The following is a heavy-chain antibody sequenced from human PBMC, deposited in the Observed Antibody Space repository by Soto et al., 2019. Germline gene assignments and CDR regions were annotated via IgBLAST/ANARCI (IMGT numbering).Heavy chain of an antibody. Sequence: SETLSLTCAVSGVSISSGGYSWSWIRQPPGKGLEWIGYIYHSGSTYYNPSLKSRVTISVDRSKNQFSLKLSSVTAADTAVYYCARSPDKYCSGGSCYVDYWGQGTLVTVSS. D-gene: IGHD2-15*01. CDR2: IYHSGST. J-gene: IGHJ4*02. V-gene: IGHV4-30-2*01. CDR1: GVSISSGGYS. CDR3: ARSPDKYCSGGSCYVDY.